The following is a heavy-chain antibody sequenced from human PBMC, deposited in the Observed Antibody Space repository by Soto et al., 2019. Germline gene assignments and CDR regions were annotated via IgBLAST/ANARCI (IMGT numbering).Heavy chain of an antibody. V-gene: IGHV3-30*18. D-gene: IGHD6-13*01. CDR1: GFTFSSYG. Sequence: QVQLVESGGGVVQPGRSLRLSCAASGFTFSSYGMHWVRQAPGKGLEWVAVISYDGSNKYYADSVKGRFTISRDNSKNTLYLQMNSLRAEDTAVYYCAKDGRTAAAAPYYYYYGMDVWGQGTTVTVSS. CDR3: AKDGRTAAAAPYYYYYGMDV. J-gene: IGHJ6*02. CDR2: ISYDGSNK.